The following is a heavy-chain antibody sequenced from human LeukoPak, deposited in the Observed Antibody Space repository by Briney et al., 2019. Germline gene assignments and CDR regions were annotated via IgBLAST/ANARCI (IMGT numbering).Heavy chain of an antibody. D-gene: IGHD6-19*01. Sequence: GGSLRLSCAASGFSVSNKYMSWVRQAPGKGLEWWSVIYTGGDTYYADSVRGRFTISRDNSKNTGNLQMNSLRAEDTALYYCAGGQMFTSGGFDDWGQGTLVTVSS. CDR3: AGGQMFTSGGFDD. CDR1: GFSVSNKY. CDR2: IYTGGDT. J-gene: IGHJ4*02. V-gene: IGHV3-53*01.